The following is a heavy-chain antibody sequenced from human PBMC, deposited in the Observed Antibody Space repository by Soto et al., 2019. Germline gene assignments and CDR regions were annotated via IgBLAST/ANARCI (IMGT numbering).Heavy chain of an antibody. CDR3: AREGSRSGRPRPHTYIDY. Sequence: ASVKVSCKASVFTNSAFIWVRQAPGQGLEWMGWISAYNGNTDYEQKFQGRVTMTTDTSTSTAHMELRSLRSDDTAVYYCAREGSRSGRPRPHTYIDYWGQGTLVTVSS. CDR2: ISAYNGNT. D-gene: IGHD6-13*01. V-gene: IGHV1-18*01. CDR1: VFTNSA. J-gene: IGHJ4*02.